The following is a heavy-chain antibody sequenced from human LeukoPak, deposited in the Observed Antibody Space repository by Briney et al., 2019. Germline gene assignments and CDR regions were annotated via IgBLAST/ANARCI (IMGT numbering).Heavy chain of an antibody. CDR1: GFPFSSYA. V-gene: IGHV3-23*01. Sequence: GGSLRLSCAASGFPFSSYAMSWVRQAPGKGLEWVSTISNSDDSTYYADSVKGRFTISRDNSENTLFLRMNSLRAEDTAVYYCATEVAGTFGYWGQGTLVTVSS. CDR2: ISNSDDST. J-gene: IGHJ4*02. CDR3: ATEVAGTFGY. D-gene: IGHD6-19*01.